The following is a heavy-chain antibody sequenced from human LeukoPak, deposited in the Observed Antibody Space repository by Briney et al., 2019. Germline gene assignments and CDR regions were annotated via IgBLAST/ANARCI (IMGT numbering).Heavy chain of an antibody. J-gene: IGHJ6*03. CDR3: AGARRVVVAATLYYYYYMDV. CDR2: INPSGGST. Sequence: ASVKVSCKASGYTFTSYYMHWVRQAPGQGLEWMGIINPSGGSTSYAQKFQGRVTMTRDTSTSTVYMELSSLRSEDTAVYYCAGARRVVVAATLYYYYYMDVWGKGTTVTISS. D-gene: IGHD2-15*01. CDR1: GYTFTSYY. V-gene: IGHV1-46*01.